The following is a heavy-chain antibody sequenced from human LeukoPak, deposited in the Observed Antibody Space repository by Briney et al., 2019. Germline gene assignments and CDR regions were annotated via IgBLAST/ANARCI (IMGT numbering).Heavy chain of an antibody. Sequence: PGASVNVSCKTSGYTFITSGITWVRQAPGHGLKWMGWISPFNGKTRFVEEFQDRLTLTTDTPTRTAYMVLRSLRSDDTAVYYCVRDRDATPDDVRDYWGQGSLVTVSS. CDR1: GYTFITSG. CDR2: ISPFNGKT. V-gene: IGHV1-18*01. D-gene: IGHD2-21*02. J-gene: IGHJ4*02. CDR3: VRDRDATPDDVRDY.